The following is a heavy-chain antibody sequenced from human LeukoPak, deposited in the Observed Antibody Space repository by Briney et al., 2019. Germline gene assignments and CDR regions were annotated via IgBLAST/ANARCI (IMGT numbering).Heavy chain of an antibody. CDR1: GGSISTYY. Sequence: SETLSLTCTVSGGSISTYYWSWIRQPPGKGLEWIGYIYYSGSTNYNPSLKSRVTISVDTSKNQFSLKLSSVTAADTAVYYCARVNTMIVVVDYWGQGTLVTVSS. V-gene: IGHV4-59*01. CDR2: IYYSGST. D-gene: IGHD3-22*01. J-gene: IGHJ4*02. CDR3: ARVNTMIVVVDY.